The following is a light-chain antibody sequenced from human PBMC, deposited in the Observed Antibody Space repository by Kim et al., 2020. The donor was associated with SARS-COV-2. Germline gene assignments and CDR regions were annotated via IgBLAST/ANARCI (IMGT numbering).Light chain of an antibody. Sequence: QRVTISCTGSSSNIGAGYDVHWYQQLPGTAPKLLIYGNSNRPSGVPDRFSVSKSGTSASLAITGLQAEDEADYYCQSYDSSLSGSVFGGGTKLTVL. CDR3: QSYDSSLSGSV. CDR2: GNS. V-gene: IGLV1-40*01. CDR1: SSNIGAGYD. J-gene: IGLJ3*02.